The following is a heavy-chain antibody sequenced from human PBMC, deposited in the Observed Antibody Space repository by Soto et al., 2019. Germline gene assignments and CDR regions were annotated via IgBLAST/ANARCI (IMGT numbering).Heavy chain of an antibody. CDR3: ARDRGVSPPNYYYYGMDV. J-gene: IGHJ6*02. CDR2: IYSGGST. V-gene: IGHV3-53*02. CDR1: GFTVSSNY. Sequence: EVQLVETGGGLIQTGGSLRLSCADSGFTVSSNYMSWVRQAPGKGLEWVSVIYSGGSTYYADSVKGRFTISRDNSKNTLYLQMNSLRAEDTAVYYCARDRGVSPPNYYYYGMDVWGQGTTVTVSS. D-gene: IGHD3-10*01.